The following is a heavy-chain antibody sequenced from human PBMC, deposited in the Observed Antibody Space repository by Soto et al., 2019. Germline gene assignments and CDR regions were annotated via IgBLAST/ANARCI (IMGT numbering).Heavy chain of an antibody. CDR2: IYYIGST. D-gene: IGHD5-12*01. CDR3: ARRVDIVATSLNFDY. Sequence: PSETLSLTCTVSGGSISSSSYYWGWILQPPGKGLEWILSIYYIGSTYYNPSLKSRVTISVDTSKNQFSLKLSSVTAADTAVYYCARRVDIVATSLNFDYWGQGTLLTVSS. J-gene: IGHJ4*02. V-gene: IGHV4-39*01. CDR1: GGSISSSSYY.